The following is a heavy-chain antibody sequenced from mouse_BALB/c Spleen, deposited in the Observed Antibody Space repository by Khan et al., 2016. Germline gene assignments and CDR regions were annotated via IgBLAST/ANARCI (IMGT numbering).Heavy chain of an antibody. V-gene: IGHV3-2*02. Sequence: EVQLQESGPGLVKPSQSLSLTCTVTGYSITSDYAWNWIRQFPGNKLEWMGYISYSGSTSYNPSLKSRISITRDTSKNQFFLQLNSVTTEDTATYYGARAPPMWYFDVWGAGTTVTVSS. CDR2: ISYSGST. CDR3: ARAPPMWYFDV. CDR1: GYSITSDYA. J-gene: IGHJ1*01.